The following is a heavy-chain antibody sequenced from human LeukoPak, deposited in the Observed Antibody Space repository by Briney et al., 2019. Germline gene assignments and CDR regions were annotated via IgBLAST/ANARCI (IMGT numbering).Heavy chain of an antibody. Sequence: GGSLRLSCAASGFTFSSYAMSWVRQAPGKGLEWVSAISGSGGSTYYADSVKGRFTISRDNSKNTLYLQMNSLRAEDTAVYYCAKRGDGSHPQTWYFDLWGRGTLVTVSS. D-gene: IGHD1-26*01. J-gene: IGHJ2*01. CDR3: AKRGDGSHPQTWYFDL. V-gene: IGHV3-23*01. CDR1: GFTFSSYA. CDR2: ISGSGGST.